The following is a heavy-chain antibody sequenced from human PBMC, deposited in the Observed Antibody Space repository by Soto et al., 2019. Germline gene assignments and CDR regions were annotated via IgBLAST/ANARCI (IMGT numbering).Heavy chain of an antibody. V-gene: IGHV4-31*03. CDR1: GGSISSGGYY. Sequence: SETLSLTCTVSGGSISSGGYYWSWIRQHPGKGLEWIGYIYYSGSTYYNPSLKSRVTISVDTSKNQFSLKLSSVTAADTAVYYCARGRHEGSSSDNWFDPWGQGTLVTVSS. J-gene: IGHJ5*02. D-gene: IGHD6-6*01. CDR3: ARGRHEGSSSDNWFDP. CDR2: IYYSGST.